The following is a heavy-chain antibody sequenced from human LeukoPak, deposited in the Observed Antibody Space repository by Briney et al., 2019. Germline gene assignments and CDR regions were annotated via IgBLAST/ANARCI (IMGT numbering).Heavy chain of an antibody. J-gene: IGHJ5*02. D-gene: IGHD3-22*01. CDR1: GDSISSYY. Sequence: PSETLSLTCTVSGDSISSYYWSWIRQPPGKELEWIGNIHTRGSTSNNPSLKSRVSISVDTSKNQLSLKLSSVTAADTAVYYCARRLESHYDSDGFPIGGWFDPWGQGTLVTVSP. CDR3: ARRLESHYDSDGFPIGGWFDP. CDR2: IHTRGST. V-gene: IGHV4-4*09.